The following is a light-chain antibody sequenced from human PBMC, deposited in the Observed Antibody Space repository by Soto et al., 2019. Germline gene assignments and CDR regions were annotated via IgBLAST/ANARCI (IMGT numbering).Light chain of an antibody. CDR1: QTISSW. Sequence: DIKMTQSPSTLSGSIGDRVTITCRASQTISSWLAWYQQKPGKAPKLLIYKASTLKSGVPSRFSGSGSGTEFTPTISSLQPDDFATYYCQHYNSYSEAFGQGTKVAIK. CDR2: KAS. CDR3: QHYNSYSEA. V-gene: IGKV1-5*03. J-gene: IGKJ1*01.